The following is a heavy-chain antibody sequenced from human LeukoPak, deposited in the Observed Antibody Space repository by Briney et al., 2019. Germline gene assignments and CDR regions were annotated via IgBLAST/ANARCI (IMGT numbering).Heavy chain of an antibody. Sequence: SQTLSLTCTVYGGSNSIGSYYWHWTRLPADKGLECIVRLYTSGRTYYHPSLKRRDTISVDTSKNQFFIKLSSGTSADTAVYFCARNDYGGNPPPPYYYYGMDVWGQGTTVTVSS. CDR1: GGSNSIGSYY. CDR2: LYTSGRT. J-gene: IGHJ6*02. CDR3: ARNDYGGNPPPPYYYYGMDV. D-gene: IGHD4-23*01. V-gene: IGHV4-61*02.